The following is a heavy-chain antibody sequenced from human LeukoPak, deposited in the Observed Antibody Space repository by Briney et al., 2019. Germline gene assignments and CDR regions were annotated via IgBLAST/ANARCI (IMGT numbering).Heavy chain of an antibody. V-gene: IGHV3-7*01. CDR3: AKELVDTMVRGVPDAFDI. D-gene: IGHD3-10*01. J-gene: IGHJ3*02. CDR1: GFTVSSNY. Sequence: SGASLSLSCAASGFTVSSNYMSWVRQAPGKGLEWVANKREDGSEKYYVHSVKGRVTISRDNAESSLYLQENSLRTEDTAVYYCAKELVDTMVRGVPDAFDIWGQGTMVTVSS. CDR2: KREDGSEK.